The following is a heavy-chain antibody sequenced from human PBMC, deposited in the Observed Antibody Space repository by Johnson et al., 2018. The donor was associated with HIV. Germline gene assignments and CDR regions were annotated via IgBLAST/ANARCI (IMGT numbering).Heavy chain of an antibody. D-gene: IGHD2-2*01. J-gene: IGHJ3*02. Sequence: VQLVESGGGVVRPGGSLRLSCAASGFTFDDYGMSWVRQAPGQGLEWVSGINWNGGSTGYADSVKGRFTISRDNAKNSLYLQMNSLRAEDTALYYCASDTYCSSTSCSDGYAAFDIWGQGTMVTVSS. CDR3: ASDTYCSSTSCSDGYAAFDI. CDR1: GFTFDDYG. V-gene: IGHV3-20*04. CDR2: INWNGGST.